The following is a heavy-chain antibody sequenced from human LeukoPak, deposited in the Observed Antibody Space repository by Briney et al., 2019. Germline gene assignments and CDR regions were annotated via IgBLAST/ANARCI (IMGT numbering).Heavy chain of an antibody. Sequence: SETLSLTCAVYGGSFSGYYWSWIRQPPGKGLEWIGEINHSGSTNYNPSLKSQVTISVDTSKNQFSLKLSSVTAADTAVYYCARGNLNYYDSSGYLIRWGQGTLVTVSS. CDR2: INHSGST. J-gene: IGHJ4*02. V-gene: IGHV4-34*01. CDR3: ARGNLNYYDSSGYLIR. D-gene: IGHD3-22*01. CDR1: GGSFSGYY.